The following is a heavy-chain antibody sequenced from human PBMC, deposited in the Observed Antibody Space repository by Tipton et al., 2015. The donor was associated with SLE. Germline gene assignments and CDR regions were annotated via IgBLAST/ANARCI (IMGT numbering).Heavy chain of an antibody. CDR2: VYYSGST. CDR3: ARGPYYFDY. CDR1: GDSISRYY. J-gene: IGHJ4*02. V-gene: IGHV4-59*01. Sequence: TLSLTCTVSGDSISRYYWTWIRQPPGKRLEWIGAVYYSGSTNYNPSLKSRVTISVDTSKNQFSLKLNSVTAADTAVYYCARGPYYFDYWGQGTLVTVSS.